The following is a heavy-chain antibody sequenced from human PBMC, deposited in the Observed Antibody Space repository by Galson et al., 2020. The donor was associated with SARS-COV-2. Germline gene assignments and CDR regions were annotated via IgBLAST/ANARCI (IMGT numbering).Heavy chain of an antibody. CDR1: GFMFSNSW. V-gene: IGHV3-7*01. CDR3: ATDGSLGFDS. CDR2: TKQDGSER. J-gene: IGHJ4*02. Sequence: PGGSLRLSCVASGFMFSNSWMSWVRQAPGKGLEGVANTKQDGSERYYLDSVKGPFTISRDNAKNSVYLQMNSLRADDTAVYYCATDGSLGFDSWGQGTRVTVSS. D-gene: IGHD2-2*03.